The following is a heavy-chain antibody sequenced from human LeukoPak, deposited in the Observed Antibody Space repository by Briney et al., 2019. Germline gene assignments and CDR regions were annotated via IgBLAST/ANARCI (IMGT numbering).Heavy chain of an antibody. D-gene: IGHD2/OR15-2a*01. CDR3: ARENMEGFDY. V-gene: IGHV3-21*01. J-gene: IGHJ4*02. CDR2: IGTRSSSI. CDR1: GFTFSIYS. Sequence: PGGSLRLSCAASGFTFSIYSMNWIRQAPGKGLEWVSSIGTRSSSIYYADLVKGRFTISRDNAKNSLYLRMNSLRAEDTAVYYCARENMEGFDYWGQGTLVTVSS.